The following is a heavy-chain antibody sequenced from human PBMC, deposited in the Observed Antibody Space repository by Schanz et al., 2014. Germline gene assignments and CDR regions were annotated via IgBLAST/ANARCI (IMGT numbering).Heavy chain of an antibody. CDR3: ARDRGYCSGGSCLTFDY. D-gene: IGHD2-15*01. CDR2: ISGSGGST. V-gene: IGHV3-23*01. Sequence: PGGSLRLSCAASGFTFNSYAMTWVRQAPGKGLEWVSAISGSGGSTYYADSVKGRFTISRDNSKNTLYLQMNTLRAEDTAVYYCARDRGYCSGGSCLTFDYWGQGTLVTVSS. J-gene: IGHJ4*02. CDR1: GFTFNSYA.